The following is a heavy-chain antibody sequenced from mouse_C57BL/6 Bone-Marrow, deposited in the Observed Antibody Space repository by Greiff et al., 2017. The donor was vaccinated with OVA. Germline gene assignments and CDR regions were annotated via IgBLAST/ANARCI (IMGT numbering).Heavy chain of an antibody. CDR3: AHGGWSYAMDY. J-gene: IGHJ4*01. CDR2: IWRGGST. Sequence: QVHVKQSGPGLVQPSQSLSITCTVSGFSLTSYGVHWVRQSPGKGLEWLGVIWRGGSTDYNAAFMSRLSITQDNSKSQVFFKMNSLQADDTAIYYCAHGGWSYAMDYWGQGTSVTVSS. CDR1: GFSLTSYG. V-gene: IGHV2-5*01. D-gene: IGHD3-3*01.